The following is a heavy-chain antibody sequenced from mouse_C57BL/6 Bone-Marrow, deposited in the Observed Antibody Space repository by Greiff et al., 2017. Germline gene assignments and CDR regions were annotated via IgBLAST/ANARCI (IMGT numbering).Heavy chain of an antibody. Sequence: QVQLQQPGAELVKPGASVKMSCKASGYTFTSYWITWVKQRPGQGLEWIWDIYPASGSTNYNEKFKSKATLTVDTSSSTAYMQLSSLTSEDSAVDYCARDPYYYGRGWGQGTTLTVSS. CDR3: ARDPYYYGRG. CDR1: GYTFTSYW. V-gene: IGHV1-55*01. CDR2: IYPASGST. J-gene: IGHJ2*01. D-gene: IGHD1-1*01.